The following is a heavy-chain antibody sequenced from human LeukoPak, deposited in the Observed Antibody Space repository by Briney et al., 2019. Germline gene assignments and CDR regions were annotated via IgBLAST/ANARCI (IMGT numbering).Heavy chain of an antibody. CDR1: GGSINSYY. V-gene: IGHV4-59*12. D-gene: IGHD2-15*01. J-gene: IGHJ4*02. CDR2: IYYSGST. Sequence: PSETLSLTCTVSGGSINSYYWSWIRQPPGKGLEWIGYIYYSGSTNYNPSLKSRVTISVDTSKNQFSLKLSSVTAADTAVYYCARTYCSGGSCHFDYWGQGTLVTVSS. CDR3: ARTYCSGGSCHFDY.